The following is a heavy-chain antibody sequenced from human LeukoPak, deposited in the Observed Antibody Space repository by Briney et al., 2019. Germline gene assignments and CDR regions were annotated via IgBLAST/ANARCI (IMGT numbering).Heavy chain of an antibody. CDR3: AKVARTVTTVYYFDY. CDR2: IYSGGST. D-gene: IGHD4-17*01. Sequence: GGFLRLSCAASGFTVSSNYLSWVRQAPGMGLEWVSIIYSGGSTSYTDSVKGRFTISRDNSKNTLYLQMNSLRAEDTAVYYCAKVARTVTTVYYFDYWGQGTLVTVSS. J-gene: IGHJ4*02. CDR1: GFTVSSNY. V-gene: IGHV3-53*05.